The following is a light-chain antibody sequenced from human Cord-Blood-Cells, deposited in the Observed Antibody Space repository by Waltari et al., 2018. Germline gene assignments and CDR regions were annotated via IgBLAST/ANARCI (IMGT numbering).Light chain of an antibody. CDR1: SSDVGSYNL. CDR2: EVS. J-gene: IGLJ3*02. V-gene: IGLV2-23*02. Sequence: QSALTQPASVSGSPGQSITISCTGTSSDVGSYNLVSWYQQHPGKAPKLMIYEVSKRPSGVSNLFSGSKSGNPASLTISGLQAEDEADYYCCSYAGSSTWVFGGGTKLTVL. CDR3: CSYAGSSTWV.